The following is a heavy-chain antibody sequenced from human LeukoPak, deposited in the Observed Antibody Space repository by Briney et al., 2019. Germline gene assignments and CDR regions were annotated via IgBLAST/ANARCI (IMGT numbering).Heavy chain of an antibody. V-gene: IGHV1-46*01. Sequence: ASVKVSCKASGYTFSIYNMHWVRQAPGQGLEWMGIINPSGGSASDAQKFQGRLTMTRDTSTSTLYMELSSLRSEDTAVYYCAREGVAATGLDYWGRGTLVTVSS. CDR3: AREGVAATGLDY. CDR1: GYTFSIYN. D-gene: IGHD6-13*01. J-gene: IGHJ4*02. CDR2: INPSGGSA.